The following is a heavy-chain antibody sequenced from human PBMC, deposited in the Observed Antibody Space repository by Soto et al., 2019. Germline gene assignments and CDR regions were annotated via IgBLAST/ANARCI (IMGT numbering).Heavy chain of an antibody. D-gene: IGHD6-13*01. Sequence: EVQLVESGGGLVQPGGSLRLSCVASGFTFSDYWMNWVRQAPGKGLEWVASIKYDGREKDYVDSVKGRFTISRDNAQNSLYLQMASLRAEDTAVYYCARDGVEAGLYFDHCGQGTPVTVSS. V-gene: IGHV3-7*05. J-gene: IGHJ4*02. CDR3: ARDGVEAGLYFDH. CDR1: GFTFSDYW. CDR2: IKYDGREK.